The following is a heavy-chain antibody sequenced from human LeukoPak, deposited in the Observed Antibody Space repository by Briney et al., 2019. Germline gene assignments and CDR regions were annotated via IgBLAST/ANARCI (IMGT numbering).Heavy chain of an antibody. D-gene: IGHD2-15*01. CDR3: ARERALGYCSGGSCYEFDP. J-gene: IGHJ5*02. CDR2: ISYDGSNT. V-gene: IGHV3-30-3*01. CDR1: GFTFSSYA. Sequence: GGSLRLSCAASGFTFSSYAMRWVRQAPGKGLEWVAVISYDGSNTYYADSVKGRFTISRDNSKNTLYLQMNSLRAEDTAVYYCARERALGYCSGGSCYEFDPWGQGTLVTVSS.